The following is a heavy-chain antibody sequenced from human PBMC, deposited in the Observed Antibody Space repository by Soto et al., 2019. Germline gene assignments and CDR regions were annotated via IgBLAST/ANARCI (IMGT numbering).Heavy chain of an antibody. CDR1: GGSISSYY. J-gene: IGHJ4*02. CDR2: IYTSGST. D-gene: IGHD3-22*01. Sequence: PSETLSLTCTVSGGSISSYYWSWIRQPAGKGLEWIGRIYTSGSTNYNPSLKSRVTMSVDTSKNQFSLKLSSVTAADTAVYYCARATYYYDSSGYLYYFDHWGQGTLVTVSS. V-gene: IGHV4-4*07. CDR3: ARATYYYDSSGYLYYFDH.